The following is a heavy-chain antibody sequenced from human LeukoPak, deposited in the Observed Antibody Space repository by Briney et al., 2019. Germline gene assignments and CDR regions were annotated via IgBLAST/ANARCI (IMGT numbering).Heavy chain of an antibody. CDR1: GGSFSGDY. J-gene: IGHJ4*02. CDR2: INHSGST. V-gene: IGHV4-34*01. CDR3: AREGFGNLDY. D-gene: IGHD1-14*01. Sequence: SETLSLTCAVYGGSFSGDYWSWSRQPPEKGLEWIGEINHSGSTNYNPSLKSRVTISVDTSKNQFSLKLSSVTAADTAGYYCAREGFGNLDYWGQGTLVTVSS.